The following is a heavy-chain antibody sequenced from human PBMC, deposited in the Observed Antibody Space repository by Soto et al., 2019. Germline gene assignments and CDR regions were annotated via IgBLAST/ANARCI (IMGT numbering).Heavy chain of an antibody. V-gene: IGHV3-74*01. D-gene: IGHD3-16*01. CDR1: GFTFSSYW. J-gene: IGHJ3*02. CDR2: INSDGSST. CDR3: ARGREGLTTIGGSDAFDI. Sequence: EVQLVESGGGLVQPGGSLRLSCAASGFTFSSYWMHWVRQAPGKGLVWVSRINSDGSSTSYADSVKGRFTISRDNAKNTLYLNMNSLRAEDTAVYYCARGREGLTTIGGSDAFDIWGQGTMVTVSA.